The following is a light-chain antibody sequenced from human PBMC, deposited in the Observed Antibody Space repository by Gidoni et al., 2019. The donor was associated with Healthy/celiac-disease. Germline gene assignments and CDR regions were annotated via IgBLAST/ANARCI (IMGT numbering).Light chain of an antibody. J-gene: IGKJ2*02. Sequence: DIQMTQSPSSLSASVGDRVTITCRTSQTFSNSLNWYQQKPGKAPKLLIYGASRLQSGVPSRFSGSGSGTDFTLTITSLQPEDCATYYCQQSYNSPSTFGQGTKLEIK. V-gene: IGKV1-39*01. CDR3: QQSYNSPST. CDR2: GAS. CDR1: QTFSNS.